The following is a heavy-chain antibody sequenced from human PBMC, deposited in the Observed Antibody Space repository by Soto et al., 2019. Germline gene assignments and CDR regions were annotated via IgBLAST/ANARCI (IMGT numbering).Heavy chain of an antibody. J-gene: IGHJ6*02. Sequence: KTSESLSLACAVYGGSFIGYYWRWIREPPGKGLEWIGEINHSGITNYNPSLKSRVTISVDTSKNQFSLKLSSVTAADTAVYYCARGRGTVTKVNFYYYGMDVWGQGTTVTVSS. CDR2: INHSGIT. CDR1: GGSFIGYY. CDR3: ARGRGTVTKVNFYYYGMDV. D-gene: IGHD4-4*01. V-gene: IGHV4-34*01.